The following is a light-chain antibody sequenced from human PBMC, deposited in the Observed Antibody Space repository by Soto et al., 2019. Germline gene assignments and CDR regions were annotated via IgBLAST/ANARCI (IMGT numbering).Light chain of an antibody. J-gene: IGKJ1*01. CDR2: DAS. CDR1: QSISQW. V-gene: IGKV1-5*01. Sequence: DIQMTQSPSTLSASVGDRVAITCRASQSISQWVAWYQQKPGRAPELLIYDASKLKSGVPSRFIGSGSGTEFILTITSLQPDESAMYYCQQYNGSSWTFGRGTKVEIK. CDR3: QQYNGSSWT.